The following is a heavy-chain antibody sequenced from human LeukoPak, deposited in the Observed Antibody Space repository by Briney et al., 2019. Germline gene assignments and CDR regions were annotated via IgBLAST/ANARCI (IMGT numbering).Heavy chain of an antibody. CDR1: GYSISSGYY. V-gene: IGHV4-38-2*02. D-gene: IGHD1-26*01. CDR2: IYHSGST. J-gene: IGHJ5*02. Sequence: PSETLSLTCTVSGYSISSGYYWGWIRQPPGKGLEWIGSIYHSGSTYYNPSLKSRVTISVDTSKNQFSLKLSSVTAADTAVYYCARGGRNNWFDPWGQGTLVTVSS. CDR3: ARGGRNNWFDP.